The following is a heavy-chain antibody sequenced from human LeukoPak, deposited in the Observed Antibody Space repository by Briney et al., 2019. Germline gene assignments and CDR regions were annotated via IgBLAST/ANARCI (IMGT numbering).Heavy chain of an antibody. CDR1: GYTFTSYA. CDR3: ARERAVARGWFDP. V-gene: IGHV1-3*01. CDR2: INAGNGNT. Sequence: ASVKVSCKASGYTFTSYAMHWVRQAPGQRLEWMGWINAGNGNTKYSQKFQGRVTITRDTSASTAYMELSSLRSEDTAVYYCARERAVARGWFDPWGQGTLVTVSS. D-gene: IGHD6-19*01. J-gene: IGHJ5*02.